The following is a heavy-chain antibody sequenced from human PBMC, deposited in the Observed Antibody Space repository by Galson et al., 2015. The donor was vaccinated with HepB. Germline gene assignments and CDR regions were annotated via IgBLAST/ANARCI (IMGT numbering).Heavy chain of an antibody. V-gene: IGHV4-34*01. Sequence: LSLTCAVYGGSFSGYYWSWIHQPPGKGLEWIGEINHSGSTNYNPSLKSRVTISVGTSKNQFSLKLSSVTAADTAVYYCARVLAYYGSGSYSQQPYYFDYWGQGTLVTVSS. D-gene: IGHD3-10*01. CDR2: INHSGST. J-gene: IGHJ4*02. CDR3: ARVLAYYGSGSYSQQPYYFDY. CDR1: GGSFSGYY.